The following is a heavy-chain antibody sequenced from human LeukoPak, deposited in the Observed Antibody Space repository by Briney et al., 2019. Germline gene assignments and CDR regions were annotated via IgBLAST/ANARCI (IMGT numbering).Heavy chain of an antibody. Sequence: ASVKVSCKASGYTFTGYYMHWVRQAPGQGLEWMGWINPNSGGTNYAQKFQGRVTMTRDTSISTAYMELRSLRSDDTAVYYCARGHRVDAYYDFWSGYYRDYGMDVWGQGTTVTVSS. CDR3: ARGHRVDAYYDFWSGYYRDYGMDV. CDR2: INPNSGGT. CDR1: GYTFTGYY. J-gene: IGHJ6*02. D-gene: IGHD3-3*01. V-gene: IGHV1-2*02.